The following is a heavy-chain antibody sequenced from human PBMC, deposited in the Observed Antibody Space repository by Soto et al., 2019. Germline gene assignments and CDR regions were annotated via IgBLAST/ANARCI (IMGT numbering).Heavy chain of an antibody. CDR1: GFPFSTSA. CDR3: GKYSGSYPVYNGMNV. CDR2: ISGTSDAA. J-gene: IGHJ6*02. V-gene: IGHV3-23*01. Sequence: EVQLLESGGGLVQPGWSLRLSWAASGFPFSTSAMNWVRQAPGKGLEWVSIISGTSDAAYYAESVKGRFTSSRDNSKNTLYLQMNSLRAEDTAVYYCGKYSGSYPVYNGMNVWGQGTTVTVSS. D-gene: IGHD1-26*01.